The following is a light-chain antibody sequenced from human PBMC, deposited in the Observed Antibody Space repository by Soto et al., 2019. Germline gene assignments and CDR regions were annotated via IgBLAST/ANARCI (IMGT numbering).Light chain of an antibody. V-gene: IGKV1-5*03. CDR3: QQYSNFPYT. CDR1: QSINSW. J-gene: IGKJ2*01. CDR2: KAS. Sequence: DIQMTQSPSTLSASVGDRVTITCRASQSINSWLAWYQQKPGKAPKLLIYKASTLESGVPSRFSGSGSGAEFTLTISSLQPDDFATYHCQQYSNFPYTFGQGTKLEIK.